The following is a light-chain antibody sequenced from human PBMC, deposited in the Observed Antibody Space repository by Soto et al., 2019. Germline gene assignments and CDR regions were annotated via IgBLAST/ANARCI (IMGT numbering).Light chain of an antibody. CDR2: GAS. CDR3: QQYNNWPPVT. V-gene: IGKV3D-15*01. Sequence: EIVMPQSPATLSVSPGESSTLSCRASQSVSSNLAWYQQKPGQAPRLLIYGASTRATGIPARFSGSGSGTEFTLTIRSLQSEDFAVYYCQQYNNWPPVTFGGGNKVDIK. CDR1: QSVSSN. J-gene: IGKJ4*01.